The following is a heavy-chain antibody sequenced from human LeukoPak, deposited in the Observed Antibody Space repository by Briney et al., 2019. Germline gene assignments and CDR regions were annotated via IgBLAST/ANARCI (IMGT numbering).Heavy chain of an antibody. D-gene: IGHD3-10*01. CDR1: GFTVSGNY. CDR3: ARDPGYGLGVDYGDY. CDR2: IHRGGNT. V-gene: IGHV3-66*01. Sequence: GGSLRLSCAASGFTVSGNYMSWVRQAPGKGLEWLSVIHRGGNTYYADSVKGRFTISPDSSKNTVFLQMDSLRAEDTAVYYCARDPGYGLGVDYGDYWGQGTLVTVSS. J-gene: IGHJ4*02.